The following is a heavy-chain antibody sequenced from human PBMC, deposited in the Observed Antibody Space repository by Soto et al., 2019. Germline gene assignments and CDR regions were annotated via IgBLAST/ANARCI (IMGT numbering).Heavy chain of an antibody. Sequence: ASVKVSCKASGYTFTGYYMHWVRQAPGQGLEWMGWINPNSGGTNYAQKFQGRVTMTRDTSISTAYMELSRLRSDDTAVYYCARENCSSNTCYRGREGIEDYWGQGTLVTVSS. D-gene: IGHD2-2*02. J-gene: IGHJ4*02. CDR3: ARENCSSNTCYRGREGIEDY. CDR1: GYTFTGYY. V-gene: IGHV1-2*02. CDR2: INPNSGGT.